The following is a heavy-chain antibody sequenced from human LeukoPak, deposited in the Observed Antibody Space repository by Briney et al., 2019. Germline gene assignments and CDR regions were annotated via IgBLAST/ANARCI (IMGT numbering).Heavy chain of an antibody. CDR2: IIPILGIA. J-gene: IGHJ4*02. V-gene: IGHV1-69*04. D-gene: IGHD5-18*01. Sequence: ASVKVSCKASGGTFSGYAISWVRQAPGQGLEWMGRIIPILGIANYAQKFQGRVTITADKSTSTAYMELSSLRSEDTAVYYCAGGVDTAMVRYDYWGQGTLVTVSS. CDR3: AGGVDTAMVRYDY. CDR1: GGTFSGYA.